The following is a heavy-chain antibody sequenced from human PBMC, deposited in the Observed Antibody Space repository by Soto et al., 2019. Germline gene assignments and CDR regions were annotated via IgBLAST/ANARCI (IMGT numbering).Heavy chain of an antibody. Sequence: GGSLRLSCAASGFTFTDHYMDWVRQAPGKGLEWVGRARNKVNGYIIAYAASVKGRFIISRDDSKNSLYLQMNSLKIEDTAIYFCARLMGTSFDLWGQGTLVTGSS. CDR3: ARLMGTSFDL. D-gene: IGHD2-8*01. CDR2: ARNKVNGYII. V-gene: IGHV3-72*01. CDR1: GFTFTDHY. J-gene: IGHJ4*02.